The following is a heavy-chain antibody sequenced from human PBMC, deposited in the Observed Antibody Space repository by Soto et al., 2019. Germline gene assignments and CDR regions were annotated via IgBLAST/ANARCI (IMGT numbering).Heavy chain of an antibody. D-gene: IGHD2-15*01. CDR1: GYTFISYG. CDR2: ISAYNGNT. Sequence: QVQLVQSGAEVKKPGASVKVSCKASGYTFISYGISWVRQAPGQGLEWMGWISAYNGNTNHAQKFQGRVTMTTGTSTTTAYMEVRRPRSDATAVYYCARHGAWTGYCSGRSCDLDYWGQGTLVTVSS. CDR3: ARHGAWTGYCSGRSCDLDY. J-gene: IGHJ4*02. V-gene: IGHV1-18*01.